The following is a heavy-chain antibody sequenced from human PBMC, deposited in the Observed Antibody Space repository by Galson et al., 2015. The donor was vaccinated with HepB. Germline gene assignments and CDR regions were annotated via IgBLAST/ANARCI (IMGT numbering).Heavy chain of an antibody. D-gene: IGHD2-21*02. V-gene: IGHV3-23*01. CDR1: GFTFSSYA. Sequence: SLRLSCAASGFTFSSYAMSWVRQAPGKGLEWVSAISGSGGSTYYADSVKGRFTISRDNSKNTLYLQMNSLRAEDTAVYYCAKGGVAYCGGDCYWDYYFDYWGQGTLVTVSS. CDR2: ISGSGGST. J-gene: IGHJ4*02. CDR3: AKGGVAYCGGDCYWDYYFDY.